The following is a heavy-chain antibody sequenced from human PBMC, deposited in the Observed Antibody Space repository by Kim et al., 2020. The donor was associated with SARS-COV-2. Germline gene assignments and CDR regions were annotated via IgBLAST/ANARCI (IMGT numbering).Heavy chain of an antibody. V-gene: IGHV4-31*03. CDR1: GGSITIGNYY. D-gene: IGHD3-16*01. J-gene: IGHJ6*02. CDR2: IYYRGLT. CDR3: ARRPYDNSWGSLVLAGMDV. Sequence: SETLSLTCTVSGGSITIGNYYWIWIRQHPGKGLEWIGYIYYRGLTYYNPSVRSRFTISLDPSKNQFSLNLDSATASDTALYYCARRPYDNSWGSLVLAGMDVWGQGPKVTVSS.